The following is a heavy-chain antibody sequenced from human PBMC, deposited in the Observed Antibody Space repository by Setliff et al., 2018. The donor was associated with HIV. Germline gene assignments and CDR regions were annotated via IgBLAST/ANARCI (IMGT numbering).Heavy chain of an antibody. V-gene: IGHV4-59*01. D-gene: IGHD1-26*01. CDR3: AGWDRLLYYLDV. J-gene: IGHJ6*03. CDR1: GASMRSYY. Sequence: PSETLSLTCTVSGASMRSYYWGWIRQSPGKGLQWIGYMYFNGSANYYPYLRSRVTIFEESKNTFSLRLSSVTAADTAVYYCAGWDRLLYYLDVWGKGTTVTVSS. CDR2: MYFNGSA.